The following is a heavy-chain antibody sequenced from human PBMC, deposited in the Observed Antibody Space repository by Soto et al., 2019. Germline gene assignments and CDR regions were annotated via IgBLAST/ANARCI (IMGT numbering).Heavy chain of an antibody. Sequence: SETLSLTCAVSGGSISSGGYSWSWIRQPPGKGLEWIGYIYHSGSTYYNPSLKSRVTVSVDRSKNQFSLKLSSVTAADTAVYYCAIRIAAAGRGWFDPWGQGTLVTVSS. J-gene: IGHJ5*02. CDR2: IYHSGST. D-gene: IGHD6-13*01. V-gene: IGHV4-30-2*01. CDR1: GGSISSGGYS. CDR3: AIRIAAAGRGWFDP.